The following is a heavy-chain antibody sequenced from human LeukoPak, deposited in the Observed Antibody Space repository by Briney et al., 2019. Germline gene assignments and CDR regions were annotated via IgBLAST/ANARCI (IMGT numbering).Heavy chain of an antibody. CDR3: VKGWRGFGFGGGNYFDY. CDR1: GFTFDDYA. CDR2: INWSSGSI. J-gene: IGHJ4*02. V-gene: IGHV3-9*01. D-gene: IGHD3-10*01. Sequence: GGSLRLSCAASGFTFDDYAMHWVRQAPGKGLEWVSGINWSSGSIGYADSVKGRFTISRDNAKNSLYLQMNSLRTEDTALYYCVKGWRGFGFGGGNYFDYWGQGTLVTVSS.